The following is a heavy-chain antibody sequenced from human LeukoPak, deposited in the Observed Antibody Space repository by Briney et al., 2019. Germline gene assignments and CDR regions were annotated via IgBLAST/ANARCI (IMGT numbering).Heavy chain of an antibody. CDR2: IYYSGST. D-gene: IGHD2-15*01. J-gene: IGHJ4*02. CDR3: AREVDAYGIDY. CDR1: GGSNSSYY. V-gene: IGHV4-59*01. Sequence: SETLSLTCTVSGGSNSSYYWSWIRQPPGKGLEWIGYIYYSGSTNYNPSLKSRVTISVDTSKNQFSLKLSSVTAADTAVYYCAREVDAYGIDYWGQGTLVTVSS.